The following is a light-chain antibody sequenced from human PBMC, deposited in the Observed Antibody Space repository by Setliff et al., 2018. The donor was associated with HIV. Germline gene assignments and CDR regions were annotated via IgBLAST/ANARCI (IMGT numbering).Light chain of an antibody. J-gene: IGLJ1*01. Sequence: QSALTQPASVSGSPGQSITLSCTGTSSDVGGYNYVSWYQQHPDKAPKLMIYDVKNRPSGVSDRFSGSKSGNTASLTISGLQAEDEADYYCCSYAGSGPVFGAGTKFTV. CDR2: DVK. CDR1: SSDVGGYNY. V-gene: IGLV2-23*02. CDR3: CSYAGSGPV.